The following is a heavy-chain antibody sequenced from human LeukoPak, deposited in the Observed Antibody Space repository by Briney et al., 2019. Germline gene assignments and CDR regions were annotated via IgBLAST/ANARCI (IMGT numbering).Heavy chain of an antibody. J-gene: IGHJ6*02. V-gene: IGHV3-30-3*01. CDR3: ARDGMVGSWELLKYYYGMDV. D-gene: IGHD1-26*01. CDR1: GFTFSSFC. Sequence: GALGLSFAASGFTFSSFCIHLVRQAPGKGVGGVASFSFGGSNKYYADSVKGRFTISRDNSKNTLYLQMNSLRAEDTAVYYCARDGMVGSWELLKYYYGMDVWGQGTTVTVSS. CDR2: FSFGGSNK.